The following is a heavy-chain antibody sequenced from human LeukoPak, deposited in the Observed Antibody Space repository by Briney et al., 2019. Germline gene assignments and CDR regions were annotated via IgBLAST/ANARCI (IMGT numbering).Heavy chain of an antibody. V-gene: IGHV1-18*03. D-gene: IGHD1-1*01. CDR3: AGDGMTTTRFFDF. Sequence: ASVKVSCKSSGYIFTTYGISWVRQAPGQGLEWMGWISAYSGNTNYAQKFQGRVTMTTDTSTSTAYMELRSLRSDDMALYYCAGDGMTTTRFFDFWGQGTLVTVSS. CDR2: ISAYSGNT. CDR1: GYIFTTYG. J-gene: IGHJ4*02.